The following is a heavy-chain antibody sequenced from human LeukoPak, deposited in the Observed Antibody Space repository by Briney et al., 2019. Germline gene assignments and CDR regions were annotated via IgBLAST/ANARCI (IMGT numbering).Heavy chain of an antibody. CDR2: ISDSGEVT. D-gene: IGHD3-10*01. Sequence: PGGSLRLSCGVSGFTFSDYVMSWVRQAPGQGLEWVAYISDSGEVTFKADSVKGRFTISRDNSKNALYLQMNYLRAEDTAVYYCAKGASYYSFDPWGQGTQVAVSS. CDR1: GFTFSDYV. J-gene: IGHJ5*02. V-gene: IGHV3-23*01. CDR3: AKGASYYSFDP.